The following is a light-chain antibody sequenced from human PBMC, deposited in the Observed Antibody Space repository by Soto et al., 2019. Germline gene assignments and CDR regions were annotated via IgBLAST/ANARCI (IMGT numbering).Light chain of an antibody. J-gene: IGKJ5*01. CDR3: QQSSSSPIT. CDR1: QSVSSSY. V-gene: IGKV3-20*01. CDR2: GAS. Sequence: EIVLTQSPATLSVAPGERATLSCRASQSVSSSYLAWYQQKPGQAPRLLIYGASSRATGIPDRFSGSGSGTDFTLTISRLEPEDFAVYYCQQSSSSPITFGQGTRLEIK.